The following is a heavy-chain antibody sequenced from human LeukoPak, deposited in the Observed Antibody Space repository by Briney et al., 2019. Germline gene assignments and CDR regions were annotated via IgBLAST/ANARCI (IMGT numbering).Heavy chain of an antibody. CDR2: VYNSGSA. D-gene: IGHD3-9*01. Sequence: PSQTLSLTCAVSGGSISSGSYSWSWIRQPPGKGLEWIGYVYNSGSAYHNPSLKSRVTISVDTSKNQFSLKLISVTAADTAVYYCTRGESAWLHDYWGQGTLVTVSS. CDR1: GGSISSGSYS. V-gene: IGHV4-30-4*07. CDR3: TRGESAWLHDY. J-gene: IGHJ4*02.